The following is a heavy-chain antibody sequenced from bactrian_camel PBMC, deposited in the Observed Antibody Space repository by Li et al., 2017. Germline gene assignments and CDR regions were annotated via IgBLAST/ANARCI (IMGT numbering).Heavy chain of an antibody. J-gene: IGHJ4*01. CDR1: GVTYSSYC. CDR3: AIDYSGTDCGSLLQRGDEISGD. V-gene: IGHV3S6*01. D-gene: IGHD2*01. CDR2: ISPDGSYT. Sequence: HVQLVESGGGSVQAGGSLRLSCAASGVTYSSYCMGWFRQAPGKGLEWVASISPDGSYTWYADSVKGRFTISRDNVKRTVYLQMNNLKPEDTAMYYCAIDYSGTDCGSLLQRGDEISGDWGQGTQVTVS.